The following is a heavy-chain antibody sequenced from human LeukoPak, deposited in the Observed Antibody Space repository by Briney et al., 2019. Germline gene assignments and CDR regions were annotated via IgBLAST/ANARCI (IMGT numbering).Heavy chain of an antibody. CDR2: IYYSGST. Sequence: SETLSLTCAVSGDSISPYNWSWIRQPPGKGLEWIGYIYYSGSTNYNPSLKSRVTISVDTSNNQFSLMLSSVTAADTAVYYCARRIANRNWFDPWGQGTLVTVSS. V-gene: IGHV4-59*08. CDR3: ARRIANRNWFDP. D-gene: IGHD1/OR15-1a*01. CDR1: GDSISPYN. J-gene: IGHJ5*02.